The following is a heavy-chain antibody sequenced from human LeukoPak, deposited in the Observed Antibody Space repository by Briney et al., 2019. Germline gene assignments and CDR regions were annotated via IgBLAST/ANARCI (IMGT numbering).Heavy chain of an antibody. CDR3: AREPLWFGELLNWFDP. V-gene: IGHV1-18*01. Sequence: GASVKVSCKASGYTFTSYGISWVRQAPGQGLEWMGWISAYNGNTNYAQKLQGRVTMTTDTSTSTAYMELRSLRSDDTAVYYCAREPLWFGELLNWFDPWGQGNLVTVSS. CDR1: GYTFTSYG. CDR2: ISAYNGNT. D-gene: IGHD3-10*01. J-gene: IGHJ5*02.